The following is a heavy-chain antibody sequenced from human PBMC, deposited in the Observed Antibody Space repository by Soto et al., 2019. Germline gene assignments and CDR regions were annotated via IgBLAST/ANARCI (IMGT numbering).Heavy chain of an antibody. CDR1: GYTFTNYD. J-gene: IGHJ4*02. CDR2: MNPNSGNT. Sequence: ASVKVSCKASGYTFTNYDINWVRQAAGQGLEWMGWMNPNSGNTGYAQKFQGRVTMTRNTPITTAFLELSSLRSDDTAVYYCARNPSYSGSGSYHPPDYWGQGSLVTVS. CDR3: ARNPSYSGSGSYHPPDY. D-gene: IGHD3-10*01. V-gene: IGHV1-8*01.